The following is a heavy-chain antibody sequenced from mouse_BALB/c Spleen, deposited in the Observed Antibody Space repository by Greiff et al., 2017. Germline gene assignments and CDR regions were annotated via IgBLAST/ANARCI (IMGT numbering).Heavy chain of an antibody. V-gene: IGHV1-54*03. J-gene: IGHJ3*01. D-gene: IGHD3-1*01. CDR2: INPGSGGT. CDR3: ARSSSGYY. Sequence: QVQLQQSGAELVRPGTSVKVSCKASGYAFTNYLIEWVKQRPGQGLEWIGVINPGSGGTNYNEKFKGKATLTADKSSSTAYMQLSSLTSDDSAVYFCARSSSGYYWGQGTLVTVSA. CDR1: GYAFTNYL.